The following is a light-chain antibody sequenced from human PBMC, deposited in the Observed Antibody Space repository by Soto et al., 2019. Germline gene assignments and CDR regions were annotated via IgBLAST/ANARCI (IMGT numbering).Light chain of an antibody. CDR1: QSIGSW. CDR2: DAS. Sequence: DFQMTQSPSTLSASVGDKVTMTCRASQSIGSWLAWYQQKPGKAPKVLIYDASSLESGVPSRFSGSGSGTEFTLTISSLQPDDFATYYCQKYNSYFGQPKRLEIK. J-gene: IGKJ5*01. CDR3: QKYNSY. V-gene: IGKV1-5*01.